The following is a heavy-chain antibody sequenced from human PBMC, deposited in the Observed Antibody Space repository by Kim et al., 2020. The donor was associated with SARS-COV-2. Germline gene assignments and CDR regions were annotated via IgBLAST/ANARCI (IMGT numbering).Heavy chain of an antibody. CDR3: ARRRYFDL. Sequence: SGRPNYRPSLKSRVTISVDTSKNQFSLKLSSVTAADTAVYYCARRRYFDLWGRGTLVTVSS. V-gene: IGHV4-34*01. CDR2: SGRP. J-gene: IGHJ2*01.